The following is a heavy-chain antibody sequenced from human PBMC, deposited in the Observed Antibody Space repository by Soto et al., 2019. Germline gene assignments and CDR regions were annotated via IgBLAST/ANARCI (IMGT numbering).Heavy chain of an antibody. V-gene: IGHV4-31*03. CDR1: GGSISSGGYY. CDR3: ARGGGESCSGGSCYSNWFDP. J-gene: IGHJ5*02. Sequence: SETLSLTCTVSGGSISSGGYYWSWIRQHPGKGLEWIGYIYYSGSTYYNPSLKSRVTISVDTSKNQFSLKLSSVTAADTAVYYCARGGGESCSGGSCYSNWFDPWGQGTLVTVSS. D-gene: IGHD2-15*01. CDR2: IYYSGST.